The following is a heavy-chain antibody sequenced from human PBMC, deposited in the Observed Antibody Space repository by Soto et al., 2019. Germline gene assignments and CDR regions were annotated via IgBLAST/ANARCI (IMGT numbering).Heavy chain of an antibody. CDR1: GGSISSGGYY. Sequence: QVQLQESGPGLVRPSQTLSLTCTVSGGSISSGGYYWSWIRQHPGTGLEWIGHISYSGSTYYNTSLKSRVTKSLDTSRYQFSLIVNAVNAADTAMYDCARGVLHWGHGTHVTVS. CDR2: ISYSGST. CDR3: ARGVLH. J-gene: IGHJ4*01. V-gene: IGHV4-31*03.